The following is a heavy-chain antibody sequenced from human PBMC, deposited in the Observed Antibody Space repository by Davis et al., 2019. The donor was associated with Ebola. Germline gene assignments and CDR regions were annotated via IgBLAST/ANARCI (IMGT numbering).Heavy chain of an antibody. CDR1: GFTFSSYG. CDR3: AKTILIGDYPYYYGMDV. Sequence: GESLKISCAASGFTFSSYGMHWVRQAPGKGLEWVAVISYDGSNKYYADSVKGRFTISRDNSKNTLYLQMNSLRAEDTAVYYCAKTILIGDYPYYYGMDVWGKGTTVTVSS. D-gene: IGHD4-17*01. CDR2: ISYDGSNK. J-gene: IGHJ6*04. V-gene: IGHV3-30*18.